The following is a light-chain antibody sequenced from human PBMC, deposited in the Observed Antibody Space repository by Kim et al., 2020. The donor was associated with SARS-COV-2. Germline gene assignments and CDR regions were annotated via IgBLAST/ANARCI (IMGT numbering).Light chain of an antibody. CDR2: AAS. Sequence: DIRMSQSPPSLSASVGDRVTITCRASQDLTNHLVWFQQKPGKAPKSLIYAASTLQSGVPSRFSGGGSGTYFTLTISSLQPEDFATYYCQQYHNYPWTFGQGTKVEI. CDR3: QQYHNYPWT. J-gene: IGKJ1*01. CDR1: QDLTNH. V-gene: IGKV1-16*01.